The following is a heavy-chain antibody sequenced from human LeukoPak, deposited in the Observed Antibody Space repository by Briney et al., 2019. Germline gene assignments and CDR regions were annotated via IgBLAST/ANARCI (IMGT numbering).Heavy chain of an antibody. J-gene: IGHJ4*02. CDR2: ISYDGSNK. CDR3: AKDFLAVAQYYFDY. V-gene: IGHV3-30*18. Sequence: GGSLRLSCAASGFTFSSYGMHWVRQAPGKGLEWVAVISYDGSNKYYADSVKGRFTISRDNSKNTLYLQMNSLRAEDTAVYYCAKDFLAVAQYYFDYWGQGTLVTVSS. CDR1: GFTFSSYG. D-gene: IGHD6-19*01.